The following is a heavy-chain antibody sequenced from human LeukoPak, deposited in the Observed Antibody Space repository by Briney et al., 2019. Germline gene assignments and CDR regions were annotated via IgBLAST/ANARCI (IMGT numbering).Heavy chain of an antibody. Sequence: SETLSLTCAVYGGSFSGYCWSWIRQPPGKGLEWIGEINHSGSTNYNPSLKSRVTISVDTSKNQFSLKLSSVTAADTAVYYCARCPTWGSGYFDYWGQGTLVTVPS. CDR3: ARCPTWGSGYFDY. CDR2: INHSGST. J-gene: IGHJ4*02. V-gene: IGHV4-34*01. D-gene: IGHD3-16*01. CDR1: GGSFSGYC.